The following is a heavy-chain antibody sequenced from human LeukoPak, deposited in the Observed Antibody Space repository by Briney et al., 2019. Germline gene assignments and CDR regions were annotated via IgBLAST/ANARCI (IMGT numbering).Heavy chain of an antibody. J-gene: IGHJ4*02. CDR3: ARGGYSGSYYPVG. CDR2: VSGDGRIT. CDR1: GFTFDDYA. Sequence: GGSLRLPCAASGFTFDDYAMHWVRQAPGKGLEWVSVVSGDGRITNFIDSVKGRFTISRDNAKNSLYLQMNSLRAEDTAVYYCARGGYSGSYYPVGWGQGTLVNVSS. V-gene: IGHV3-43*02. D-gene: IGHD1-26*01.